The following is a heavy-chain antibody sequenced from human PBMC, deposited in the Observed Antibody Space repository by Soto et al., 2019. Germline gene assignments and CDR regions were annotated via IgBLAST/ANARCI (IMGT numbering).Heavy chain of an antibody. Sequence: TLSLTCTVSDGSIRSYYWAWIRQSPGQGLEWIGYVYQSGTTSYNPSLKSRVTISINTSKNQFSLNLNSVTAADTAVYYCAREDSRWFDPWGQGTLVTVSS. CDR3: AREDSRWFDP. V-gene: IGHV4-59*01. CDR2: VYQSGTT. J-gene: IGHJ5*02. CDR1: DGSIRSYY.